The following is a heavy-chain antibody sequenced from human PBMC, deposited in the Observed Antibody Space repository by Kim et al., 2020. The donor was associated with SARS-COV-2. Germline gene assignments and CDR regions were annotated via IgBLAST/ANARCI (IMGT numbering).Heavy chain of an antibody. CDR2: IWYDGSNK. D-gene: IGHD2-15*01. CDR1: GFTFSSYG. V-gene: IGHV3-33*01. J-gene: IGHJ5*02. CDR3: ASLYCSGGSCPGPLDP. Sequence: GGSLRLSCAASGFTFSSYGMHWVRQAPGKGLEWVAVIWYDGSNKYYADSVKGRFTISRDNSKNTLYLQMNSLRAEDTAVYYCASLYCSGGSCPGPLDPWGQGTLVTVSS.